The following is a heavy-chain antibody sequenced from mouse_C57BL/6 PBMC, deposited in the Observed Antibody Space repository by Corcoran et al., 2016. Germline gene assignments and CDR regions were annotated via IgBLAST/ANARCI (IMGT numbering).Heavy chain of an antibody. D-gene: IGHD1-1*01. J-gene: IGHJ2*01. CDR3: AVYYGSSYKCFDY. Sequence: EVQLQQSGPELVKPGASVKISCKASGYTFTDYYMNWVKQSHGKSLEWIGDINPNNGGTSYNQKFKGKATLTVDKSSSTAYMELRSLTSEDSAVYYCAVYYGSSYKCFDYWGQGTTLTVSS. CDR1: GYTFTDYY. CDR2: INPNNGGT. V-gene: IGHV1-26*01.